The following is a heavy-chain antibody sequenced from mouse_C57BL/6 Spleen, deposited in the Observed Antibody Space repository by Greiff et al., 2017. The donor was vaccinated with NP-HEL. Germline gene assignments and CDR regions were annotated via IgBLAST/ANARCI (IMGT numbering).Heavy chain of an antibody. V-gene: IGHV1-55*01. CDR2: IYPGSGST. CDR3: ARKVYYGSSGDYVDY. D-gene: IGHD1-1*01. CDR1: GYTFTSYW. J-gene: IGHJ2*01. Sequence: QVQLQQPGAELVKPGASVKMSCKASGYTFTSYWITWVKQRPGQGLEWIGDIYPGSGSTNYNEKFKSKATLTVDTSSSTAYMQLSSLTAEDSAVYYCARKVYYGSSGDYVDYWGQGTTLTVSS.